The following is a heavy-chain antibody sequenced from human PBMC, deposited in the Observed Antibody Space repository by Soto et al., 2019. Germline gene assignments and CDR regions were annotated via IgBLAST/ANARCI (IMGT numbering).Heavy chain of an antibody. J-gene: IGHJ3*02. D-gene: IGHD3-3*01. Sequence: GGSLRLSCAASGFTFSRYWMSWVRQAPGKGLEWVANIKQDGSEKYYVDSVKGRFTISRDNAKNSLYLQINTLRAEDTAVYYCARDRGDYDFWSGYSSALDIWGQGTMVTVSS. CDR2: IKQDGSEK. V-gene: IGHV3-7*05. CDR1: GFTFSRYW. CDR3: ARDRGDYDFWSGYSSALDI.